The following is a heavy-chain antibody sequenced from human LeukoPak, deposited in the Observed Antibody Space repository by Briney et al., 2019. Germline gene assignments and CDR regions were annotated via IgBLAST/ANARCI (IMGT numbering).Heavy chain of an antibody. CDR3: TRVGYIDEGIDY. J-gene: IGHJ4*02. CDR2: IKQDGSKK. D-gene: IGHD5-24*01. CDR1: GFPFSSYW. Sequence: GGSLRLSCVASGFPFSSYWMTWVRQAPGKGLEWVANIKQDGSKKSYVDSVKGRFTISRDKAKNSLYLQMNSLRAEDTAIYYCTRVGYIDEGIDYWGQGTLVTVSS. V-gene: IGHV3-7*04.